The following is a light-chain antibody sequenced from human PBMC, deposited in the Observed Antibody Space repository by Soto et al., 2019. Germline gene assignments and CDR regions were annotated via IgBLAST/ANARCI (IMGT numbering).Light chain of an antibody. CDR3: QSHDSSLSGSI. CDR1: SSNIGGGYD. J-gene: IGLJ2*01. V-gene: IGLV1-40*01. Sequence: QSVLTQTPSVSGAPGQRVTISCTGSSSNIGGGYDVNWYQQLPGTAPKLLIYGNINRPSGVPDRFSGSKSGTSASLAISGLQAEDEADYYCQSHDSSLSGSIFGGGTKLTVL. CDR2: GNI.